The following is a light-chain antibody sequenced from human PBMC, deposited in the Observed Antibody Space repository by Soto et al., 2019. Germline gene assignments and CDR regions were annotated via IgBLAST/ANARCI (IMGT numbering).Light chain of an antibody. Sequence: GARVTITCRASQSISSWLAWYQQKPGKAPKLLIYDASKRERGAPSRFSGSRSGTDSTFTISSLQPEDIAIYYCQQYDNLPTFGGGTKVDIK. V-gene: IGKV1-33*01. CDR1: QSISSW. J-gene: IGKJ4*01. CDR2: DAS. CDR3: QQYDNLPT.